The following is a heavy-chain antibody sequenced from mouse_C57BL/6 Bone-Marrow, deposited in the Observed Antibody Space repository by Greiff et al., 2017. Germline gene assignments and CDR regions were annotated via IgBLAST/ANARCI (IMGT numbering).Heavy chain of an antibody. Sequence: EVQVVESEGGLVQPGSSMKLSCTASGFTFSDYYMAWVRQVPEKGLEWVANINYDGSSTYYLDSLKSRFIISRDNAKNILYLQMSSLKSEDTATYYCARYGGYYNAMDYWGQGTSVTVSS. CDR2: INYDGSST. V-gene: IGHV5-16*01. CDR3: ARYGGYYNAMDY. J-gene: IGHJ4*01. D-gene: IGHD1-1*02. CDR1: GFTFSDYY.